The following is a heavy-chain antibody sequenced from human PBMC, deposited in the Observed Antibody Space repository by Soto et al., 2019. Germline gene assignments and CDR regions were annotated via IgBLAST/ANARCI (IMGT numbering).Heavy chain of an antibody. CDR2: TYYRSKWYN. CDR1: GDSVSSNSAA. J-gene: IGHJ4*02. D-gene: IGHD5-12*01. CDR3: ARFSIGSGYVDSSFDY. Sequence: PSQTLSLTCAISGDSVSSNSAAWNWFRQSPSRGLEWLGRTYYRSKWYNDYAVSVKSRITINPDTSKNQFSLQLNSVTPEDTAVYYCARFSIGSGYVDSSFDYWGQGTLVTVSS. V-gene: IGHV6-1*01.